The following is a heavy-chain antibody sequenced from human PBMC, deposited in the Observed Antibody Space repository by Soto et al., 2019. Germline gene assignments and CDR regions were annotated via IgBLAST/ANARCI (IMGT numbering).Heavy chain of an antibody. CDR1: GYTFTSYA. CDR3: ARSIVVVTALDY. CDR2: INAGNGNT. J-gene: IGHJ4*02. D-gene: IGHD2-21*02. V-gene: IGHV1-3*05. Sequence: QVQLVQSGAEEKKPGASVKVSCKASGYTFTSYAMHWVRQAPGQRLEWMGWINAGNGNTKYSQKFQGRVTITRATSASQAYMELSSLRSEDTAVYYCARSIVVVTALDYWGQGTLVTVSS.